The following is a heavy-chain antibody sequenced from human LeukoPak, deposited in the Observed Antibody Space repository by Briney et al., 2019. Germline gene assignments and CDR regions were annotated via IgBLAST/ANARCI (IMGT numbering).Heavy chain of an antibody. CDR3: ARVELRGYSSKPFDY. J-gene: IGHJ4*02. Sequence: ASVKVSCKASGYTFTGYYMHWVRQAPGQGLEWMGWINPNSGGTNYAQKFQGRVTMTRDTSISTAYMELSRLRSDDTAVYYCARVELRGYSSKPFDYWGQGTLVTVSS. V-gene: IGHV1-2*02. D-gene: IGHD5-18*01. CDR2: INPNSGGT. CDR1: GYTFTGYY.